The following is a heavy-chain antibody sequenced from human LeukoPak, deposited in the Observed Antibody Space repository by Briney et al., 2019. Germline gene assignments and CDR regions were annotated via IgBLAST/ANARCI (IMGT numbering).Heavy chain of an antibody. CDR3: ARGRVAVVISTIDY. CDR1: GYTFTGYY. D-gene: IGHD3-22*01. CDR2: TNPNSGGT. J-gene: IGHJ4*02. Sequence: GASVKVSCKASGYTFTGYYMHWVRQAPGQGLEWMGWTNPNSGGTNYAQKFQGRVTMTRDTSISTAYMELSRLRSDDTAVYYCARGRVAVVISTIDYWGQGTLVTVSS. V-gene: IGHV1-2*02.